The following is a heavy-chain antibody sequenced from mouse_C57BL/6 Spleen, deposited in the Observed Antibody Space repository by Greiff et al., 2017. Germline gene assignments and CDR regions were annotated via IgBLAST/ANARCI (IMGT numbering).Heavy chain of an antibody. CDR1: GYSITSGYY. V-gene: IGHV3-6*01. CDR3: AREGTDYSNYERVLAY. Sequence: EVQLQQSGPGLVKPSQSLSLTCSVTGYSITSGYYWNWIRQFPGNKLEWMGYISYDGSNNYNPSLKNRISITRDTSKNQFFLKLNSVTTEDTATYYCAREGTDYSNYERVLAYWGQGTLVTVSA. D-gene: IGHD2-5*01. CDR2: ISYDGSN. J-gene: IGHJ3*01.